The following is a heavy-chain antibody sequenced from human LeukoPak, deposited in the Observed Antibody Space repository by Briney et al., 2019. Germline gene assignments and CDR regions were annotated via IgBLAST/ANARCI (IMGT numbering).Heavy chain of an antibody. CDR1: GYTFTSNY. CDR3: ARAFLRGPDY. Sequence: ASVKVSCKAFGYTFTSNYMHWVRQAPGQGPEWMGVISPSGGSTTYAQKFQGRVTLTRDMSTSTDYLELSSLRSEDTAVYYCARAFLRGPDYWGQGTLVTVSS. D-gene: IGHD3-10*01. V-gene: IGHV1-46*01. CDR2: ISPSGGST. J-gene: IGHJ4*02.